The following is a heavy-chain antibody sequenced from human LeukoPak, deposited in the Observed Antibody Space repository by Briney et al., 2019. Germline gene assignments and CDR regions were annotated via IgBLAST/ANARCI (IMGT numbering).Heavy chain of an antibody. D-gene: IGHD2-21*01. CDR1: GFTFSSYA. J-gene: IGHJ4*02. Sequence: GGSLRLSCAASGFTFSSYAMSWVRQAPGMGLEWVSAISGSGGSTYYADSVKGRFTISRDNSKNTLYLQMNSLSAEDTGVYYCVRVGGMWSLGYWGQGTLVTVSS. V-gene: IGHV3-23*01. CDR3: VRVGGMWSLGY. CDR2: ISGSGGST.